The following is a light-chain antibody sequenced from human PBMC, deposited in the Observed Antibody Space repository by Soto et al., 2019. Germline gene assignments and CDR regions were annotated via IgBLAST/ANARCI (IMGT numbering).Light chain of an antibody. CDR3: QQLNSYPRT. J-gene: IGKJ1*01. CDR2: AAS. V-gene: IGKV1-9*01. Sequence: DIQLTQSPSFLSASVGDRVTITCRASQGISSYLAWYQQKPGKAPKLLIYAASTLQSGVTSRFSGSGSGIEFTLTISSLQPEDFATYYCQQLNSYPRTFGQGTKVEVK. CDR1: QGISSY.